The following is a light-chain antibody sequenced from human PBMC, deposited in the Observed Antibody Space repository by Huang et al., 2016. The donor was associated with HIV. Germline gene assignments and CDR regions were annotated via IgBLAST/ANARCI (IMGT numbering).Light chain of an antibody. CDR1: RSVGNN. CDR2: GAS. V-gene: IGKV3-15*01. Sequence: IVMTQSPATLSVSPVERATRSCRASRSVGNNLAWYQQKVGQAPRLLIYGASTRATGIAARFSGSGSGTDFTLTISSLQSEDFAVYYCQQYNDWPPWYTFGQGTKLEIK. CDR3: QQYNDWPPWYT. J-gene: IGKJ2*01.